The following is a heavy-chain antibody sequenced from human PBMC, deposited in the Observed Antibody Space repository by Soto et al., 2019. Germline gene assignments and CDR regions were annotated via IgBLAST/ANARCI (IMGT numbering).Heavy chain of an antibody. CDR3: AGRYGGALDY. CDR2: IYYSGST. CDR1: GGSISSYY. D-gene: IGHD4-17*01. J-gene: IGHJ4*02. V-gene: IGHV4-59*08. Sequence: SETLSLTCTVSGGSISSYYWSWIRQPPGKGLEWIGYIYYSGSTSYNPSLKSRVTISVDTSKNQFSLKLSSVTAADTAVYYCAGRYGGALDYWGQGTLVTVSS.